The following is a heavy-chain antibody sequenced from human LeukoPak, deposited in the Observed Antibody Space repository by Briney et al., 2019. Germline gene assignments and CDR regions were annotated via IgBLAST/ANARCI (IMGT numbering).Heavy chain of an antibody. Sequence: ASVKVSCKASGYTFTGFYMHWVRQAPGQVLKWMGWINPNSADTDYAQKFLGRVTMTRDMSISTIYMELTRLRSDDTALYYCARWDGYSSSPDYWGQGTLVTVSS. CDR3: ARWDGYSSSPDY. V-gene: IGHV1-2*02. CDR2: INPNSADT. J-gene: IGHJ4*02. D-gene: IGHD6-13*01. CDR1: GYTFTGFY.